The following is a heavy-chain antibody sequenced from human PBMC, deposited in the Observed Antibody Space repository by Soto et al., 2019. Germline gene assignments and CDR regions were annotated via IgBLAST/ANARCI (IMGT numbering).Heavy chain of an antibody. D-gene: IGHD4-17*01. CDR1: GGSISSYY. Sequence: SETLSLTCTVSGGSISSYYWSWIRQPPGKGLEWIGYIYYSGSTNYNPSLKSRVTISVDTSKNQYSLKLSSVTAADTAVYYCARSATVRSWFDPWGQGTLVTVSS. V-gene: IGHV4-59*01. CDR3: ARSATVRSWFDP. J-gene: IGHJ5*02. CDR2: IYYSGST.